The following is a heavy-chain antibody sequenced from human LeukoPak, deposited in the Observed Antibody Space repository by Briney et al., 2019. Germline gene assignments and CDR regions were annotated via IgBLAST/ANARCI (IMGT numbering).Heavy chain of an antibody. CDR2: ISSSSSYI. CDR3: ARAPGMATTGNFDY. CDR1: GFTFSSYS. Sequence: GGSQRLSCAASGFTFSSYSMNWVRQAPGKGLEWVSSISSSSSYIYYADSVKGRFTISRDNAKNSLYLQMNSLRVEDTAVYYCARAPGMATTGNFDYWGQGTLVTVSS. D-gene: IGHD5-24*01. J-gene: IGHJ4*02. V-gene: IGHV3-21*01.